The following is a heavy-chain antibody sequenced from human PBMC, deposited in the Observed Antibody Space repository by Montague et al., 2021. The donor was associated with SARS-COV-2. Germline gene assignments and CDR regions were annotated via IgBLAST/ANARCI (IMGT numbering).Heavy chain of an antibody. J-gene: IGHJ1*01. D-gene: IGHD1-20*01. CDR1: DDSISGYY. Sequence: SETLSLTCSINDDSISGYYWSWNRQPPGKGLERIGFINNSGTSTYSPTLTSRVTITIDTSTKEFSLTLTSLTPADTAMYFCARESSVGIPGRFESWGQGSQVTVSS. V-gene: IGHV4-59*12. CDR2: INNSGTS. CDR3: ARESSVGIPGRFES.